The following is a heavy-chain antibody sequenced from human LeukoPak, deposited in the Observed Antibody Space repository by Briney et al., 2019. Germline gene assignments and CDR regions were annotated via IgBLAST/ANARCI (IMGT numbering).Heavy chain of an antibody. V-gene: IGHV1-18*01. D-gene: IGHD5-18*01. CDR1: GYTFTSYG. CDR2: ISAYNGNT. J-gene: IGHJ4*02. Sequence: ASVKVSCKASGYTFTSYGISWVRQAPGQGLEWMGWISAYNGNTNYAQKLQGRVTMTTDTSTSTAYMELRSLRSDDTAVYYCARDFYHSVDTAMASVDYWGQGTLVTVSS. CDR3: ARDFYHSVDTAMASVDY.